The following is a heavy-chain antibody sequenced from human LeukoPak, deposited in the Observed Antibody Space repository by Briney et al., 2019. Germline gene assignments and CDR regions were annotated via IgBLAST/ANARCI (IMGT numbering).Heavy chain of an antibody. V-gene: IGHV3-64D*06. J-gene: IGHJ4*02. CDR1: AFTFSCYA. Sequence: GGSLRLSCSASAFTFSCYAMHWVRQAPGKGLEYVSAISSNGGSTYYADSVKGRFTISRDNSKHTLYLQMSSLQLEGMAVCYCVRDLGYSSSWHYFDYWGQGTLVTVSS. D-gene: IGHD6-13*01. CDR3: VRDLGYSSSWHYFDY. CDR2: ISSNGGST.